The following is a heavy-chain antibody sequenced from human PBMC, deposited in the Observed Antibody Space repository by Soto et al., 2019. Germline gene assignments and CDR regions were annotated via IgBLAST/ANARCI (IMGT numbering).Heavy chain of an antibody. D-gene: IGHD3-9*01. V-gene: IGHV4-31*03. CDR2: VSYTGIS. CDR1: GVSISSGDYY. CDR3: ARITTYFDFFTGPYCSDL. Sequence: QVQLQESGPRLVKPSQTLSLTCTVSGVSISSGDYYWTWIRHLPGKGLEWIGCVSYTGISHYSPSLKSRLAISGDTSTNQFSLALHSVTAADTAVYYCARITTYFDFFTGPYCSDLWGQGTPVTVSS. J-gene: IGHJ4*02.